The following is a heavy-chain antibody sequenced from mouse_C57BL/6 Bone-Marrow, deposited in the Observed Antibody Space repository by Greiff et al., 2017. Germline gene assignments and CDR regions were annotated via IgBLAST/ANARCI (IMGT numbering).Heavy chain of an antibody. V-gene: IGHV1-26*01. D-gene: IGHD2-2*01. CDR1: GYTFTDYY. Sequence: EVQLQQSGPELVKPGASVKISCKASGYTFTDYYMNWVKQSHGKSLEWIGDIHPNNGGTSYNQKFKGKATLTVDKSSSTAYMELRSLTSEDSAVYYCVSYGYGGWYFDVWGTGTTVTVSS. J-gene: IGHJ1*03. CDR2: IHPNNGGT. CDR3: VSYGYGGWYFDV.